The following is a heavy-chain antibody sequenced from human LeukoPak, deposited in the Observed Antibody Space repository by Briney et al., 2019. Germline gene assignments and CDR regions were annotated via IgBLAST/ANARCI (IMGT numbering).Heavy chain of an antibody. J-gene: IGHJ6*03. V-gene: IGHV4-34*01. CDR2: INHSGST. CDR1: GGSFSGYY. D-gene: IGHD3-3*01. Sequence: SETLSLTCAVYGGSFSGYYWSWIRQPPGKGLEWIGEINHSGSTNYNPSLKSRVTISVDTSKNQFSLKLGSVTAADTAVYYCAGLRFLEWTYYYYMDVWGKGTTVTVSS. CDR3: AGLRFLEWTYYYYMDV.